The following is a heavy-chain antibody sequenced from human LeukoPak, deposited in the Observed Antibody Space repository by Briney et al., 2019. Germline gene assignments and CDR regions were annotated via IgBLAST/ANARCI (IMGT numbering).Heavy chain of an antibody. Sequence: GESLRLSCAASGFTFSSYAMSWVRQAPGKGLEWVSAISGSGGSTYYADSVKGRFTISRDNSKNTLYLQMNSLRAEDTAVYYCAKDSGLLVVAATDEYFQHWGQGTLVTVSS. CDR1: GFTFSSYA. D-gene: IGHD2-15*01. CDR3: AKDSGLLVVAATDEYFQH. CDR2: ISGSGGST. J-gene: IGHJ1*01. V-gene: IGHV3-23*01.